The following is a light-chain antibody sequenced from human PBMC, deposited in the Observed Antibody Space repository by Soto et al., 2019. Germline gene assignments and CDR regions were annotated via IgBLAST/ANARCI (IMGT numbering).Light chain of an antibody. Sequence: QSVLTQPPSASGTPGQRVTISCSGSSCNIGSNTVNWYQQLPGTAPKLLIYSNNQRPSGVPDRFSGSKSGTSASLAISGLQSEDEADYYCAAWDDSLNGRVFGGGIKLTVL. J-gene: IGLJ3*02. CDR3: AAWDDSLNGRV. V-gene: IGLV1-44*01. CDR1: SCNIGSNT. CDR2: SNN.